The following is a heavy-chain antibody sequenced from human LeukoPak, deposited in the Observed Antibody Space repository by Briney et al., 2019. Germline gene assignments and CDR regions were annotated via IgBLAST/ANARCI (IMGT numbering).Heavy chain of an antibody. Sequence: GGSLRLSCVASAFSDKSNYMSWVRQAPGKGLEWVSVSYFGGSTYYEDSVKGRFTVSSDVSKNTLYLQMNNLRGEDTAVYYCASRHCSGENCYAGPLDFWGQGIQVTVSS. J-gene: IGHJ4*02. D-gene: IGHD2-8*02. CDR3: ASRHCSGENCYAGPLDF. CDR1: AFSDKSNY. V-gene: IGHV3-53*01. CDR2: SYFGGST.